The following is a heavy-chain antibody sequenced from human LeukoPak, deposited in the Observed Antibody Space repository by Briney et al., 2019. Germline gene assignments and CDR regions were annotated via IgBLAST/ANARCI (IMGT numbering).Heavy chain of an antibody. V-gene: IGHV1-2*04. D-gene: IGHD3-22*01. CDR1: GYTFTVKF. J-gene: IGHJ4*01. CDR3: AIEDCYDASGCSKHLKY. Sequence: ASVKVSCKTSGYTFTVKFFHFRRQAPGQGREYVGGIEPKSGDTVFGQKFRGWVTVSWDTSASTAYMDLTRLRSDDTAVYYCAIEDCYDASGCSKHLKYWGRGTLVTVSS. CDR2: IEPKSGDT.